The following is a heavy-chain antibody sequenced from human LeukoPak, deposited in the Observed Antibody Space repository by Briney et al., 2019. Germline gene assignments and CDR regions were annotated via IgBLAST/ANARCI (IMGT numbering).Heavy chain of an antibody. D-gene: IGHD3-10*01. V-gene: IGHV4-34*01. J-gene: IGHJ6*03. CDR1: GGSFSGYY. CDR2: INHSGST. Sequence: PSETLSLTCAVYGGSFSGYYWSWIRQPPGKGLEWIGEINHSGSTNYDPSRKSRVTISVDTSKNQFSLKLSSVTAADTAVYYCARGRGSGSCYTIPYYYYYYMDVWGKGTTVTVS. CDR3: ARGRGSGSCYTIPYYYYYYMDV.